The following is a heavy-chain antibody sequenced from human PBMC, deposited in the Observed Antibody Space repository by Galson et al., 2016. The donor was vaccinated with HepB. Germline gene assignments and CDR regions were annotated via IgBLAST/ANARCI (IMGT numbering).Heavy chain of an antibody. Sequence: SLRLSCAASGFTFSTYWMSWVRQTPGKGLEWVANIKPDGSDKYYVDSVKGRFTISRDNAKNSLYLHMNSLRAEDTAVYYCASWSYGMDVWGQGTTVTVSS. CDR3: ASWSYGMDV. V-gene: IGHV3-7*03. CDR1: GFTFSTYW. J-gene: IGHJ6*02. CDR2: IKPDGSDK.